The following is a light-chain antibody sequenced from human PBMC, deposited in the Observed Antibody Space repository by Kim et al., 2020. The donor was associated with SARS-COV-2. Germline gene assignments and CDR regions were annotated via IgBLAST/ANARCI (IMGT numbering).Light chain of an antibody. J-gene: IGKJ1*01. CDR1: QGITNF. CDR2: GAS. Sequence: DIEMTQSPSAMSASVGDTVTITCRASQGITNFLAWFQQKPGRVPKRLISGASSLQSGVPSRFSGSGFGTEFTLTISSLQPEDFATYYCLQYKSYPWTFGQGTKVDIK. CDR3: LQYKSYPWT. V-gene: IGKV1-17*03.